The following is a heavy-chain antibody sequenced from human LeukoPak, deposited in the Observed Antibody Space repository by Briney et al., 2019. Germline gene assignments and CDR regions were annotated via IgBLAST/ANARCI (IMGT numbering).Heavy chain of an antibody. D-gene: IGHD1-26*01. V-gene: IGHV4-4*02. CDR3: ARGLGLASADY. CDR2: IYHSGST. J-gene: IGHJ4*02. Sequence: SETLSLTCAVSGGSITIDNWWSWVRQPPGKGLEWIGEIYHSGSTNYNTSLKSRVTISVDKSKNQFSLKLSSVTAADTAVYYCARGLGLASADYWGQGTLVTVSS. CDR1: GGSITIDNW.